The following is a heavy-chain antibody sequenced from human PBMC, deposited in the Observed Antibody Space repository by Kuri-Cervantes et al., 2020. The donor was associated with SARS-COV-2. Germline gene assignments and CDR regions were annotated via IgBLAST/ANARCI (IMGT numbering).Heavy chain of an antibody. V-gene: IGHV4-34*01. CDR3: ARTDYCSSTSCYLDY. D-gene: IGHD2-2*01. Sequence: SETLSLTCAVYGGSFSGYYWSWIRQPPGKGLEWIGEINHSGSTNYSPSLKSRVTISVDTSKNQFSLKLSSVTAADTAVYYCARTDYCSSTSCYLDYWGQGTLVTVSS. CDR2: INHSGST. CDR1: GGSFSGYY. J-gene: IGHJ4*02.